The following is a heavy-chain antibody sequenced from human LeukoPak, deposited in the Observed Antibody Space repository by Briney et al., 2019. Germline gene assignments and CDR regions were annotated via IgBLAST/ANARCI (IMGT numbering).Heavy chain of an antibody. J-gene: IGHJ4*02. CDR2: ISSSSSYI. CDR1: GFTFSCYS. Sequence: GESLLISCAASGFTFSCYSMNWVRPAPREGLEWVSSISSSSSYIYYADSVQGRFTISTDNAKNSLYLQMKSLRAVDTPVYYCARSAGAADYWGQGTLVTVSS. V-gene: IGHV3-21*01. CDR3: ARSAGAADY.